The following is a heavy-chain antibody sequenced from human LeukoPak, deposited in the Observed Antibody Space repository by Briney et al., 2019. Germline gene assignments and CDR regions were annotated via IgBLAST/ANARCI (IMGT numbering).Heavy chain of an antibody. CDR3: VRGYSFGPYGMDV. CDR1: GFPFSSYA. V-gene: IGHV3-64D*09. J-gene: IGHJ6*02. D-gene: IGHD2-15*01. Sequence: GGSLRLSCSASGFPFSSYAMHWVRQAPGKGLEYVSAISDSGGSTYYADPVKGRFTISRDSSKNTLYLQMSSLRAEDTAVYFCVRGYSFGPYGMDVWGQGTTVTVSS. CDR2: ISDSGGST.